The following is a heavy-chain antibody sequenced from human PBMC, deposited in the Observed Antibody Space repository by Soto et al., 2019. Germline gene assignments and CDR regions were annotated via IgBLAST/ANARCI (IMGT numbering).Heavy chain of an antibody. Sequence: SETLSLTCTVSGGSISSYYWSWIRQPPGKGLEWIGYIYYSGSTNYNPSLKSRVTISVDTSKNQFSLKLSSVTAADTAVYYCARAVSDPSMITFGGVLTDAFDIWGQGTMVTVSS. J-gene: IGHJ3*02. CDR2: IYYSGST. CDR3: ARAVSDPSMITFGGVLTDAFDI. V-gene: IGHV4-59*01. CDR1: GGSISSYY. D-gene: IGHD3-16*01.